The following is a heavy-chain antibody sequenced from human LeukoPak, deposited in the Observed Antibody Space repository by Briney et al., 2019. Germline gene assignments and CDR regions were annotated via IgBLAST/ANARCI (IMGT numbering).Heavy chain of an antibody. D-gene: IGHD3-3*01. CDR3: AKDYEVGRLYYYYMDV. CDR2: ISGSGGST. J-gene: IGHJ6*03. Sequence: GGSLRLSCAASGFTFSSYAMSWVRQAPGKGLEWVSAISGSGGSTYYADSVKGRFTISRDNSKNTLYLQMNSLRAEDTAVYYCAKDYEVGRLYYYYMDVWGKGTTVTVSS. V-gene: IGHV3-23*01. CDR1: GFTFSSYA.